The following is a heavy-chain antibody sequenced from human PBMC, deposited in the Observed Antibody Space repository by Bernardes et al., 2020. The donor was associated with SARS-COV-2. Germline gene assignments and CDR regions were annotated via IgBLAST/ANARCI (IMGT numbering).Heavy chain of an antibody. V-gene: IGHV4-61*01. J-gene: IGHJ4*02. CDR3: ARRYTYGSSFDY. CDR1: GGSVSSGSYF. Sequence: SEPLSLTCTVSGGSVSSGSYFWSWIRQPPGKGLEWIGYISYSGSTNYNPSLKSRVTISVDTSKNQFSLKLSSVTAADTAFYYCARRYTYGSSFDYWGQGTLVTVSS. D-gene: IGHD3-10*01. CDR2: ISYSGST.